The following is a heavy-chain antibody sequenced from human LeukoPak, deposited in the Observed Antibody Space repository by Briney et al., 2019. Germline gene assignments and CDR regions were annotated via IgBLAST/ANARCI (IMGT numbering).Heavy chain of an antibody. CDR1: GFTFGSYG. V-gene: IGHV3-23*01. Sequence: GGSLRLSCAASGFTFGSYGMSWVRQAPGKGLEWVSFISGTGLSKYYVDSVKGRFTISRDNSKNMMYLQMDSLRAGDTARYHCARAIKTRAYYYYGMDVWGQGTTVTVSS. CDR3: ARAIKTRAYYYYGMDV. J-gene: IGHJ6*02. CDR2: ISGTGLSK.